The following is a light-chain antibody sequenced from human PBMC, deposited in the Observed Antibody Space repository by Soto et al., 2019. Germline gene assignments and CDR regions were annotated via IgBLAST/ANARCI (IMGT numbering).Light chain of an antibody. Sequence: DIQMTQSPSSLSASVGDSVTISCRASQTISSRLSWYQQEPGKAPRLLIYAASRLQSGVPSRFTVSRSGTDFTLTISGLQPEDFATYYCQQSHSRVTFGQGTKVAIK. V-gene: IGKV1-39*01. CDR1: QTISSR. J-gene: IGKJ1*01. CDR3: QQSHSRVT. CDR2: AAS.